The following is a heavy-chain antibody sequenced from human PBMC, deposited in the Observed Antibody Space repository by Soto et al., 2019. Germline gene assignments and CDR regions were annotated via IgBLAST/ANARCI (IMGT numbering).Heavy chain of an antibody. J-gene: IGHJ4*02. CDR1: GFTFSDHY. CDR2: IKNKANSYTT. V-gene: IGHV3-72*01. Sequence: GGSLRLSCAASGFTFSDHYMDWVRQAPRKGLEWVGRIKNKANSYTTQYAASVAGRLTISRDAQKNSLFLHMNSMKSDYTAVYYCVRVRLGVPPRYFDYWGQGTQVNGSS. CDR3: VRVRLGVPPRYFDY. D-gene: IGHD3-10*01.